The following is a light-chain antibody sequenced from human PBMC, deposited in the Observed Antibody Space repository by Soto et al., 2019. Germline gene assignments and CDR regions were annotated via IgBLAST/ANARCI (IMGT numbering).Light chain of an antibody. J-gene: IGKJ1*01. Sequence: EIVLTQSPDILSLSPGESATLSCRASQSVSNSYLAWYQQKPGQAPRLLIYGAFLRSTGIPDRFTGSGSGTGFTLTISRLEPDDFAVDYCQQYAGSPRTFGQGTKVEIK. CDR1: QSVSNSY. CDR3: QQYAGSPRT. V-gene: IGKV3-20*01. CDR2: GAF.